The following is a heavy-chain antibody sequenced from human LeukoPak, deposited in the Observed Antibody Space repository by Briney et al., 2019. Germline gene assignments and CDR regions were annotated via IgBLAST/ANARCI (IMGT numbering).Heavy chain of an antibody. D-gene: IGHD3-16*02. CDR2: IRNDETEI. CDR1: GFPFNAYN. Sequence: GGSLRLSCAAPGFPFNAYNIHWIRQAPGRGLEWVSFIRNDETEIHYADFAKGRFTISRDKSRNSVYLEMNSLRPDDTALYYCAKDGGRYRFDFWGQGTMVTVSS. J-gene: IGHJ4*02. CDR3: AKDGGRYRFDF. V-gene: IGHV3-30*02.